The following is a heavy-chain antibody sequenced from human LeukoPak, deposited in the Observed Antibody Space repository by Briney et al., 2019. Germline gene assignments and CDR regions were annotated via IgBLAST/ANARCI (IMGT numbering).Heavy chain of an antibody. D-gene: IGHD5-12*01. V-gene: IGHV4-34*01. J-gene: IGHJ4*02. CDR2: INHSGST. CDR1: GGSFSGYY. CDR3: ARGARGIGLGQWLRLTRGLGFDY. Sequence: SETLSLTCAVYGGSFSGYYWSWIRQPPGKGLEWIGEINHSGSTNNNPSLKSRVTISVDTSKNQFSLKLSSVTAADTAVYYCARGARGIGLGQWLRLTRGLGFDYWDQGTLVTVSS.